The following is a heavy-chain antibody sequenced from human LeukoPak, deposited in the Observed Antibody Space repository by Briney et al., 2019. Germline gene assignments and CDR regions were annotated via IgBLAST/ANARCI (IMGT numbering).Heavy chain of an antibody. CDR2: ISSSSDYI. CDR1: GFTFSSYS. D-gene: IGHD7-27*01. J-gene: IGHJ4*02. Sequence: PGGSLRLSCAASGFTFSSYSMNWVRQAPGKGLEWVSSISSSSDYIYYADSVKGRFTISRDNAKNTLYLQMNSLKGEDTAVYYCATSLGPLAEYWGRGTLVTVSS. V-gene: IGHV3-21*01. CDR3: ATSLGPLAEY.